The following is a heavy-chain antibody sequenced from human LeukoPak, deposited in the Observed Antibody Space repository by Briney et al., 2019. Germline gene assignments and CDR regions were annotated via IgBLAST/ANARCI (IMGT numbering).Heavy chain of an antibody. CDR2: IKSKTDDGTT. Sequence: GGSLRLSCAASGFTFSNAWMSWVRQAPGKGLEWVGRIKSKTDDGTTDYAAPVKGRFTISRDDSKNTLYLQMNSLKSEDTAVYYCPTIRGYTSSWPFDYWGQGALVTVSS. D-gene: IGHD6-13*01. CDR1: GFTFSNAW. CDR3: PTIRGYTSSWPFDY. V-gene: IGHV3-15*01. J-gene: IGHJ4*02.